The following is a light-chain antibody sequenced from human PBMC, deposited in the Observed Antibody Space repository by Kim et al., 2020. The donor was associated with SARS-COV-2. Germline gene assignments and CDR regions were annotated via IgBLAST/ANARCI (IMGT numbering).Light chain of an antibody. CDR2: GKN. CDR1: SLRTYY. J-gene: IGLJ2*01. Sequence: SSELTQDPAVSVALGQTVRITCQGDSLRTYYTTWFQQKPGRAPIVVFYGKNNRPSGIPDRFSGSSSGNTASLTITATQAGDEADYYCNSRDNNDNVLFGG. V-gene: IGLV3-19*01. CDR3: NSRDNNDNVL.